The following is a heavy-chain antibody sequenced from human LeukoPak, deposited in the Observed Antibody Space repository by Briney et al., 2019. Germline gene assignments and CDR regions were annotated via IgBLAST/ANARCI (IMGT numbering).Heavy chain of an antibody. J-gene: IGHJ4*02. CDR3: ARGSGYSYGPTDY. V-gene: IGHV3-21*01. Sequence: GGSLRLSXAASGFTFSSYSMNWVRQAPGKGLEWVSSISSSSSYIYYADSVKGRFTISRDNAKNSLYLQMNSLRAEDTAVYYFARGSGYSYGPTDYWGQGTLVTVSS. D-gene: IGHD5-18*01. CDR1: GFTFSSYS. CDR2: ISSSSSYI.